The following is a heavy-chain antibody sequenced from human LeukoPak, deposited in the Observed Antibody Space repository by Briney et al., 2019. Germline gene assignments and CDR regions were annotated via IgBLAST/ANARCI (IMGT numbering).Heavy chain of an antibody. CDR3: ARSQGDYYSEYFDL. J-gene: IGHJ2*01. CDR2: IYYSGSM. CDR1: GGSINRSSYY. Sequence: SETLSLTCTVSGGSINRSSYYWAWIRQPPGKGLEWIGSIYYSGSMYYNASLKSRVTISVDTSKNQFSLKLSSVTAADTAVYYCARSQGDYYSEYFDLWGRGTLVTVSS. V-gene: IGHV4-39*07. D-gene: IGHD3-10*01.